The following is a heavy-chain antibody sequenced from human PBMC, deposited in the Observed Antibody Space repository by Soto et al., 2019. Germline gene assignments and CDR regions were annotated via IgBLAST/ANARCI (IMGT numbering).Heavy chain of an antibody. D-gene: IGHD2-2*01. J-gene: IGHJ6*03. V-gene: IGHV1-8*01. CDR3: ARGRRARYCSSTSCYSYYYMDV. CDR1: GYTFTSYD. CDR2: MNPNSGNT. Sequence: ASVKVSCKASGYTFTSYDINWVRQATGQGLEWMGWMNPNSGNTGYAQKFQGRVTMTRNTSISTAYMELSSLRSEDTAVYYYARGRRARYCSSTSCYSYYYMDVWGKGTTVTVSS.